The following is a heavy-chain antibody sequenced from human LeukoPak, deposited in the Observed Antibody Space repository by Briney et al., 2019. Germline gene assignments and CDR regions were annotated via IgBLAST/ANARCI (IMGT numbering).Heavy chain of an antibody. D-gene: IGHD5-12*01. CDR2: IRSDGSNK. J-gene: IGHJ4*02. Sequence: GGSLRLSCAASGFTFSSFEMKWVRQAPGKGLEWVAFIRSDGSNKYYADSVKGRFTISRDNSKNTLYLQLNSLRAEDTAVYYCAKVMDRDIVATIRLGSQYYFDYWGQGTLVTVSS. CDR3: AKVMDRDIVATIRLGSQYYFDY. CDR1: GFTFSSFE. V-gene: IGHV3-30*02.